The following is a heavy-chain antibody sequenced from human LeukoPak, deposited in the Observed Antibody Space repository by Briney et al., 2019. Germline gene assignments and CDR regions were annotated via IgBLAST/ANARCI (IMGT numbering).Heavy chain of an antibody. D-gene: IGHD5-18*01. CDR3: ATSGYTISAYHSDF. CDR2: IYTTGRT. Sequence: SETLSLTCDVSGVSIRSYWWSWVRKPAGKGLEWIGRIYTTGRTNYSPSFQSRVTMSIDMSSNQFSLTLSSVTAADTAVYYCATSGYTISAYHSDFWGQGAPVTVSS. CDR1: GVSIRSYW. V-gene: IGHV4-4*07. J-gene: IGHJ4*02.